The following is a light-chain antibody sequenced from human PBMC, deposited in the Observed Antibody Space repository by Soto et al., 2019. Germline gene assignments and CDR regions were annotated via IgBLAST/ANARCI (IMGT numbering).Light chain of an antibody. CDR2: DAS. CDR3: QQRSKLPWT. V-gene: IGKV3-11*01. Sequence: EIVLTQSPATLSLSPGERATLSCRASPSVTSNLAWYQQALGQAPRLLIYDASNRAAGIPARFSGSGSGTDFTLTISSLEPEDFAVYYCQQRSKLPWTFGQGTKVEIK. CDR1: PSVTSN. J-gene: IGKJ1*01.